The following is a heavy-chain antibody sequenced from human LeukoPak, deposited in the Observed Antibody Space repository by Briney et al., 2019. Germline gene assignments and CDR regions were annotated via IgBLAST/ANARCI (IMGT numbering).Heavy chain of an antibody. Sequence: PAGSLSFYCAASGFTFSSYALHWVRQGPGKEREWVTDISCGGSNKYYAHNVQGRFTITRDNSKNTLYLELSRLRADDTAMYYCAKDRSPYASGSYHYWGQGTLVTVSS. V-gene: IGHV3-30*04. CDR1: GFTFSSYA. CDR3: AKDRSPYASGSYHY. CDR2: ISCGGSNK. J-gene: IGHJ4*02. D-gene: IGHD3-10*01.